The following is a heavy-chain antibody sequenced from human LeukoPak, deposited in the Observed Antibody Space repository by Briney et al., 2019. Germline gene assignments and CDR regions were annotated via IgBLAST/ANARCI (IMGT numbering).Heavy chain of an antibody. CDR3: ARAEYCSSTSCYLPNYYYYGMDV. J-gene: IGHJ6*02. CDR2: ISGSGGST. V-gene: IGHV3-23*01. CDR1: GFTFSSYA. Sequence: PGGSLRLSCAASGFTFSSYAMSWVRQAPGKGLEWVSAISGSGGSTYYADSVKGRFTISRDNSKNTLYLQMNSLRAEDTAVYYCARAEYCSSTSCYLPNYYYYGMDVWGQGTTVTVSS. D-gene: IGHD2-2*01.